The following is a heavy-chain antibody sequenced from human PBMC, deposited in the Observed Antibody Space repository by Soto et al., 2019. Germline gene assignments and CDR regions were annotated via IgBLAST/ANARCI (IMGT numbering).Heavy chain of an antibody. J-gene: IGHJ4*02. CDR3: ARRTVNIRTFYSGLKTHCFDY. CDR1: GDSMSRSDYY. V-gene: IGHV4-39*01. Sequence: SETLSLTCAVSGDSMSRSDYYWGWIRPPPGKGLEWIGSIYYSGSTYYNPSLQSRVAISVDTSKNQFSLKLKSVTAADTAIYYCARRTVNIRTFYSGLKTHCFDYWGQGAPVTVSS. CDR2: IYYSGST. D-gene: IGHD6-19*01.